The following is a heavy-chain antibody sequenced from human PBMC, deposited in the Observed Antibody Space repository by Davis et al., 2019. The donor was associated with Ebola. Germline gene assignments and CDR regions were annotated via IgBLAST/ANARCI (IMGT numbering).Heavy chain of an antibody. D-gene: IGHD2-15*01. J-gene: IGHJ4*02. Sequence: GGSLRLSCAASGFTFNHYGMHWVRQAPGKGLEWVAVISYDGSNKYYADSVKGRFTISRDNSKNTLYLQMNSLRAEDTAVYYCAKGSNLDYWGQGTLVTVSS. V-gene: IGHV3-30*18. CDR1: GFTFNHYG. CDR2: ISYDGSNK. CDR3: AKGSNLDY.